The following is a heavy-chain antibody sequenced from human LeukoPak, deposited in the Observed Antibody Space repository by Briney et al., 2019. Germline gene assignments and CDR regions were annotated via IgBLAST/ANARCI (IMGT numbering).Heavy chain of an antibody. CDR1: GYTFTGYY. CDR3: ARGRIRGYSYGFDY. CDR2: INPNSGGT. V-gene: IGHV1-2*02. Sequence: ASVKVSCKASGYTFTGYYMHWVRQAPGQGLEWMGWINPNSGGTNYAQKFQGRVTMTRDTSISTAYMEPSRLRSDDTAVYYCARGRIRGYSYGFDYWGQGTLVTVSS. D-gene: IGHD5-18*01. J-gene: IGHJ4*02.